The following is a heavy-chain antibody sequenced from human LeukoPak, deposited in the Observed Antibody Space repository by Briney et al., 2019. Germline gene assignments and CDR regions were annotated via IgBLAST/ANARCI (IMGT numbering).Heavy chain of an antibody. D-gene: IGHD6-13*01. CDR3: ARVYYSNSYDYWYFDL. CDR2: IYTSGST. CDR1: GGSISSGSYY. Sequence: SETLSLTCTVSGGSISSGSYYWSWIRQPAGKGLEWIGRIYTSGSTNYNPSLKSRVTISVDTSKNQVSLKMSSVTAADTAVYYCARVYYSNSYDYWYFDLWGRGTLVTVSS. J-gene: IGHJ2*01. V-gene: IGHV4-61*02.